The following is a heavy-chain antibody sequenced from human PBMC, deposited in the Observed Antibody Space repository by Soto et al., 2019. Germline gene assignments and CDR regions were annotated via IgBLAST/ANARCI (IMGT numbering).Heavy chain of an antibody. D-gene: IGHD5-18*01. Sequence: EVQLVESGGGLVQPGGSLRLSCAASGFTVSTNFMTWVRQAPGKGLEWVSVIYSAGSTFYADSVKGRFTITRDNSKNTLYFQLNSLKAEDTAMYYCARARMQLWPNYYDDGLDVWGQGTTVTVSS. V-gene: IGHV3-66*01. CDR1: GFTVSTNF. J-gene: IGHJ6*02. CDR2: IYSAGST. CDR3: ARARMQLWPNYYDDGLDV.